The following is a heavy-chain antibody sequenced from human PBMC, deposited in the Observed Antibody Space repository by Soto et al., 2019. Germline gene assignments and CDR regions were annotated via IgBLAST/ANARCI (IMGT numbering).Heavy chain of an antibody. CDR1: GCTFSSYA. J-gene: IGHJ6*01. CDR3: ARDVFVTIFGVVTDYYYGMDV. D-gene: IGHD3-3*01. V-gene: IGHV1-69*13. CDR2: IIPIYGTA. Sequence: GASVKFSYTASGCTFSSYAITWVRKAPGQVLEWKGGIIPIYGTANYAQKFQGRVTITADESTSIACMELSRLRSEDKAVYYCARDVFVTIFGVVTDYYYGMDVWGQGSTVTVSS.